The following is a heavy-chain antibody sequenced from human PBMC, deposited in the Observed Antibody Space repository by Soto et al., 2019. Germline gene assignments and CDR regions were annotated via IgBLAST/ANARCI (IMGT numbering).Heavy chain of an antibody. J-gene: IGHJ5*02. CDR1: GGGFSSYA. CDR2: IIPIFGTA. CDR3: ARARIAARYGSNNWFDP. D-gene: IGHD6-6*01. Sequence: SLKVSCKASGGGFSSYAISCVRQAPGQGLEWMGGIIPIFGTANYAQKFQGRVTITADESTSTAYMELSSLRSEGTAVYYCARARIAARYGSNNWFDPWGQGTLVTVPS. V-gene: IGHV1-69*13.